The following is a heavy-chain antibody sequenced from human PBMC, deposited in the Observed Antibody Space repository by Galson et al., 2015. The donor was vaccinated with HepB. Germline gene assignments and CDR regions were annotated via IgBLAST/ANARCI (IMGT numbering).Heavy chain of an antibody. CDR1: GGSFRDYY. J-gene: IGHJ4*02. CDR3: VRGPYSPKSEMARALVY. Sequence: SETLSLTCAVYGGSFRDYYWSWIRQPPGKGLEWIAEINHSGSTSYNPSLRSRVTISVDTSKNHFSLNLNSVTAADTAVYYCVRGPYSPKSEMARALVYWGQGTLVTVSS. CDR2: INHSGST. D-gene: IGHD3-10*01. V-gene: IGHV4-34*01.